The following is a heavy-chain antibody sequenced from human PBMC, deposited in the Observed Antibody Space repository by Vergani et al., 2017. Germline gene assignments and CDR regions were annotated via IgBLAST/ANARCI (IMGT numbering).Heavy chain of an antibody. CDR1: GFTVSSNY. J-gene: IGHJ2*01. V-gene: IGHV3-66*02. CDR3: ARDRGDLLRQNWYFDL. CDR2: IYSGGST. D-gene: IGHD3-16*01. Sequence: VQLVESGGGVVQPGRSLRLSCAASGFTVSSNYMSWVRQAPGKGLEWVSVIYSGGSTYYADSVKGRFTISRDNSKNTLYLQMNSLRAEDTAVYYCARDRGDLLRQNWYFDLWGRGTLVTVSS.